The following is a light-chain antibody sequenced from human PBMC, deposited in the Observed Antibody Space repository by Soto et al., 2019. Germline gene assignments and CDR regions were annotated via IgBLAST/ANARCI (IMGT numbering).Light chain of an antibody. CDR3: TSYTTSSTYG. J-gene: IGLJ1*01. CDR2: DVN. Sequence: QSALTQPASVSGSPGQSIAISCTGTRSDVGFYNYVSWYQQHPGKAPKLMVYDVNNRPSGVSNRFSGSKSGNTASLTISGLQAEDEADYYCTSYTTSSTYGFGTGTKLTVL. V-gene: IGLV2-14*03. CDR1: RSDVGFYNY.